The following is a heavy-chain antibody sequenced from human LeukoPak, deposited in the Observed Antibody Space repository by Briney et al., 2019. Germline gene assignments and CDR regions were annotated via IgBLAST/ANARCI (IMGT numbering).Heavy chain of an antibody. CDR2: ISYDGSNK. J-gene: IGHJ5*02. V-gene: IGHV3-30-3*01. CDR3: AREGDIVTIPTSWRFDP. D-gene: IGHD2-15*01. Sequence: PGRSLRLSCAASGFTFSSYAMHWVRQAPGKGLEWVAVISYDGSNKYYADSVKGRFTISRDNAKNSLYPQMNSLRAEDTAVYYCAREGDIVTIPTSWRFDPWGQGTLVTVSS. CDR1: GFTFSSYA.